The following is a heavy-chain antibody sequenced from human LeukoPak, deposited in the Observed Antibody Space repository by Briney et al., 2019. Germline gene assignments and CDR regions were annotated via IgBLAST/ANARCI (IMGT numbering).Heavy chain of an antibody. V-gene: IGHV3-9*01. CDR1: GFTFDDYA. CDR2: ISWNSGSI. J-gene: IGHJ6*02. D-gene: IGHD4-4*01. CDR3: AKDGYSNYPMDV. Sequence: PGGSLRLSCAASGFTFDDYAMHWVRHAPGKGLEWVSGISWNSGSIGYADSVKGRFTISRDNAKNSLYLQMNSLRAEDTALYYCAKDGYSNYPMDVWGQGTTVTVSS.